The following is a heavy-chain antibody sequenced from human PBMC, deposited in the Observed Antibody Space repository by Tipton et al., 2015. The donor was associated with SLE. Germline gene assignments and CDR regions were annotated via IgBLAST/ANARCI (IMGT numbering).Heavy chain of an antibody. V-gene: IGHV1-69-2*01. CDR3: ATRDVDTAMVNYYYMDV. D-gene: IGHD5-18*01. CDR1: GYTFTDYY. Sequence: QLVQSGAEVKKPGATVKISCKVSGYTFTDYYMHWVQQAPGKGLEWMGLVDPEDGETIYAEKFQARVTITADTSTDTAYMELSSLRSEDTAVYYCATRDVDTAMVNYYYMDVWGKGTTVTVSS. J-gene: IGHJ6*03. CDR2: VDPEDGET.